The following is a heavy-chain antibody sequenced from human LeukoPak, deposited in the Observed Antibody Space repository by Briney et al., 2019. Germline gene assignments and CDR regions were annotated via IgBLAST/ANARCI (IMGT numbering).Heavy chain of an antibody. CDR2: ISSSGSTI. Sequence: PGGSLRLSCAASGFTFSIYSMNWVRQAPGKGLEWVSYISSSGSTIYYADSVKGRFTISRDNAKNSLYLQMNSLRAEDTAVYYCARAAAAGTIFDYWGQGTLVTVSS. CDR3: ARAAAAGTIFDY. D-gene: IGHD6-13*01. CDR1: GFTFSIYS. V-gene: IGHV3-48*04. J-gene: IGHJ4*02.